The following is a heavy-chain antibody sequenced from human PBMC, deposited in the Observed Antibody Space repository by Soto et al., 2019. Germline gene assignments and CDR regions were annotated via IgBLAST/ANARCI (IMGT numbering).Heavy chain of an antibody. D-gene: IGHD2-21*02. CDR3: ARLEVTSADTFDV. CDR2: INHSGST. J-gene: IGHJ3*01. CDR1: GDSFSGPY. V-gene: IGHV4-34*01. Sequence: QVQLQQWGAGLLKPSETLSLTCAVYGDSFSGPYWTWIRQTPGKGLEWIGEINHSGSTDYHPSLTSRVTISVDTSKNQFSLNLSSVSAADTAVYFCARLEVTSADTFDVWGPGTMVTVSS.